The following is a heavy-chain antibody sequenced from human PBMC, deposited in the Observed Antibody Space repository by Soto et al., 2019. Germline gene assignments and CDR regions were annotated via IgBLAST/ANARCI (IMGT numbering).Heavy chain of an antibody. J-gene: IGHJ4*02. CDR1: GYTFTSYD. D-gene: IGHD3-16*01. V-gene: IGHV1-8*01. Sequence: QVPLVQSGAEVKKPGASVKVSCKASGYTFTSYDINWVRQATGQGLEWMGWMNPNSGNTGYAQKFQGRVTMTRNTSISTAYMELSSLRSEDTAVYYCARRGDLITFGGVMIDYWGQGTLVTVSS. CDR3: ARRGDLITFGGVMIDY. CDR2: MNPNSGNT.